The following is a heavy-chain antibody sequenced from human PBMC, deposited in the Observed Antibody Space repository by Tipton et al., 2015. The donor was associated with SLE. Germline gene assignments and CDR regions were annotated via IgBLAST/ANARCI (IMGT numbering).Heavy chain of an antibody. Sequence: QLVQSGAEVKKPGTSVKVSCKASGFTFTSSAMQWVRQARGQRLEWIGWIAVGSGNTNYAQKFQERVTITRDMSTSTAYMELSSLSSEDTAVYYCAANGRFLEWLSGFDPWGQGTLVTVSS. J-gene: IGHJ5*02. CDR1: GFTFTSSA. D-gene: IGHD3-3*01. CDR2: IAVGSGNT. CDR3: AANGRFLEWLSGFDP. V-gene: IGHV1-58*02.